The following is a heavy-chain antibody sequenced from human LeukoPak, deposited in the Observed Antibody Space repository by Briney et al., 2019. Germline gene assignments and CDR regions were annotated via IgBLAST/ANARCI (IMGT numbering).Heavy chain of an antibody. J-gene: IGHJ4*02. CDR1: GFTFGNYW. D-gene: IGHD6-13*01. CDR3: ARDPSGRAAAGRGDY. V-gene: IGHV3-74*01. Sequence: GGSLRLSCAASGFTFGNYWMHWVRQVPGKGLVWVSRIDTDGSITNYADSARSRFTISRDNAGNTLYLQMNSLRAEDTALYYCARDPSGRAAAGRGDYWGQGTLVTVSS. CDR2: IDTDGSIT.